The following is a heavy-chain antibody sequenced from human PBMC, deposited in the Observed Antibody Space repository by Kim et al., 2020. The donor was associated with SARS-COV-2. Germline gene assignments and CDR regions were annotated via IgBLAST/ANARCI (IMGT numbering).Heavy chain of an antibody. V-gene: IGHV1-8*01. CDR3: ARGVKVPDAIWISYYYYYMDV. J-gene: IGHJ6*03. CDR2: MNPNSGNT. CDR1: GYTFTSYD. D-gene: IGHD2-2*01. Sequence: ASVKVSCKASGYTFTSYDINWVRQATGQGLEWMGWMNPNSGNTGYAQKFQGRVTMTRNTSISTAYMELSSLRSEDTAVYYCARGVKVPDAIWISYYYYYMDVWGTGTTVTVSS.